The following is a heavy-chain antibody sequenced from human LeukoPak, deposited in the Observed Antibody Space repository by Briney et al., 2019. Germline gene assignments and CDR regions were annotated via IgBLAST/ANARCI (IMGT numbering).Heavy chain of an antibody. CDR3: AKDVATWFGAGYYYGMDV. CDR1: GFTFDDYA. J-gene: IGHJ6*02. V-gene: IGHV3-9*01. CDR2: ISWNSGTI. D-gene: IGHD3-10*01. Sequence: PGRSLRLSCAASGFTFDDYAMHWVRQAPGKGLEWVSGISWNSGTIGYADSVKGRFTISRDNAKNSLYLQMNSLRTEDTALYYCAKDVATWFGAGYYYGMDVWGQGTTVTVSS.